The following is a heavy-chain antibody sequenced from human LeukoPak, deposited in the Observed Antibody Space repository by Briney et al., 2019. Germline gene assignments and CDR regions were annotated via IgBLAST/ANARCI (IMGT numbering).Heavy chain of an antibody. D-gene: IGHD4-17*01. Sequence: GESLKISCKGSGYSFTSYWIGWVRQMLGKGLEWMGIIYPGDSDTRYSPSFQGQVTISADKSISTAYLQWSSLKASDTAMYYCARNVDYCDYGVYLDYGGQGTLVTVSS. CDR1: GYSFTSYW. V-gene: IGHV5-51*01. CDR2: IYPGDSDT. CDR3: ARNVDYCDYGVYLDY. J-gene: IGHJ4*02.